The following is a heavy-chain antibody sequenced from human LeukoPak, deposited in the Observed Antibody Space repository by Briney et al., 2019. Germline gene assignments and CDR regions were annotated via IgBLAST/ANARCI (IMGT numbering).Heavy chain of an antibody. Sequence: ASVKVSCTASGYTFTSYGISWVRQAPGQGLEWMGWISTYNGNTNYAQKLQGRVTMTTDTSTSTAYMELRSLRSDDTAVYYCARDPHEFSSGWSHFEYWGQGTLVTVSS. D-gene: IGHD6-19*01. J-gene: IGHJ4*02. CDR3: ARDPHEFSSGWSHFEY. CDR1: GYTFTSYG. V-gene: IGHV1-18*01. CDR2: ISTYNGNT.